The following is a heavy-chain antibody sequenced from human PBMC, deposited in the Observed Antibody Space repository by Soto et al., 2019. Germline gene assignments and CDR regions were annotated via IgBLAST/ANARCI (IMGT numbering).Heavy chain of an antibody. Sequence: SETLSLTCTVSGGSISSYYWSWIRQPAGMGLEWIGRIYTSGTTNYNPSLKSRVTMSVDTSKNQFSLKLSAVTAADTAVYFCARAMYSSGWYYFDYWGQGTLVTVSS. D-gene: IGHD6-19*01. V-gene: IGHV4-4*07. CDR3: ARAMYSSGWYYFDY. CDR1: GGSISSYY. CDR2: IYTSGTT. J-gene: IGHJ4*02.